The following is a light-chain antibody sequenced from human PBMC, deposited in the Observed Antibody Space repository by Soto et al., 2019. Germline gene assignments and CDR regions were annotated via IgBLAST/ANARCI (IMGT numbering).Light chain of an antibody. J-gene: IGKJ1*01. CDR1: QTISSW. CDR3: QHYISYSEA. CDR2: KAS. Sequence: DIQMTQSPSTLSGSVGDRVTITCRASQTISSWLAWYQQKPGKAPKLLIYKASTLKSGVPSRFSGSGSGTEVTLTISSLQPDDFATYYCQHYISYSEAFGQGTKVELK. V-gene: IGKV1-5*03.